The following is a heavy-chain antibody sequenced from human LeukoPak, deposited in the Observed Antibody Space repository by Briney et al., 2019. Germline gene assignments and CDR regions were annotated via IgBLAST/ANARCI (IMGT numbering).Heavy chain of an antibody. CDR2: IWYDGSNK. D-gene: IGHD2-2*01. CDR1: GFTFSSYG. CDR3: AKSGCSSTNCYLNF. J-gene: IGHJ4*02. V-gene: IGHV3-33*06. Sequence: PGRSLRLSCAASGFTFSSYGMHWVRQAPGKGLEWVAVIWYDGSNKYYADSVKGRFTISRDNSKNTLYLQMNSLRAEDTAVYHCAKSGCSSTNCYLNFWGRGTLVIVSS.